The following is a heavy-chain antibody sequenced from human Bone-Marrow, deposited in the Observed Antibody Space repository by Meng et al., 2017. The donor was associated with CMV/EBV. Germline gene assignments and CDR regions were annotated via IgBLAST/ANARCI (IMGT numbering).Heavy chain of an antibody. CDR1: GFTFSDYY. Sequence: GESLKISCAASGFTFSDYYMSWIRQAPGKGLEWVSYISSSGSTIYYADSVKGRFTISRDNAKNSLYLQMNSLRAEDTAVYYCARRNEGGSRWFDPWGQGTLVTVSS. D-gene: IGHD2-15*01. V-gene: IGHV3-11*04. CDR2: ISSSGSTI. J-gene: IGHJ5*02. CDR3: ARRNEGGSRWFDP.